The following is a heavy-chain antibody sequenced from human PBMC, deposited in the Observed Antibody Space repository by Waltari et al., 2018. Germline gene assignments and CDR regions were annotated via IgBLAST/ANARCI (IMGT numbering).Heavy chain of an antibody. CDR2: ISSGSGYI. CDR3: ATRGGISNWGLDY. D-gene: IGHD7-27*01. CDR1: GFTFSTYN. J-gene: IGHJ4*02. V-gene: IGHV3-48*04. Sequence: EVQLVESGGGLVQSGGSLRLSCAASGFTFSTYNMNWVRQAPGKGLEGLSYISSGSGYIYYADSVKGRFTISRDNARNSLYLQMNNLRAEDTAVYYCATRGGISNWGLDYWGQGTLVTVSS.